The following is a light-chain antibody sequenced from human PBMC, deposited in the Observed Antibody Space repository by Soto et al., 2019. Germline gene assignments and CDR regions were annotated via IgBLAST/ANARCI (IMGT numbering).Light chain of an antibody. CDR1: QSVSSSY. V-gene: IGKV3-20*01. Sequence: EIVLTQSPGTLSLSPGERATLSCRASQSVSSSYLAWYQQKPGQAPRLLIYGASSRATGIPDRFSGSGSGTDFTLTISRLEPEDFAVYYCQQYGSSPETFGQVTKV. CDR2: GAS. J-gene: IGKJ1*01. CDR3: QQYGSSPET.